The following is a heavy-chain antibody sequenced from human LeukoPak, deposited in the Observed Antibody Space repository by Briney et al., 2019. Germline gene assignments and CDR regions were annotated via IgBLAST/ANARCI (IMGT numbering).Heavy chain of an antibody. J-gene: IGHJ3*02. CDR1: GFTFRNYW. V-gene: IGHV3-7*01. D-gene: IGHD4-17*01. CDR3: ARARAPVTRISSFDI. Sequence: GGSLRLSCAASGFTFRNYWMSWIRQAPGRGLEWVANIKLDGTQKNYIQSVRGRFTISRDNSKNTLYLQMNSLRADDTAVYYCARARAPVTRISSFDIWGQGTMVTVSS. CDR2: IKLDGTQK.